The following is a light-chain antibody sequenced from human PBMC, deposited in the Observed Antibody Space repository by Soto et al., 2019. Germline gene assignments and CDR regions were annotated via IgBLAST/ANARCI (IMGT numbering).Light chain of an antibody. Sequence: EIVLTQSPGTLSLSAGERATLSCRASQSVSSNSLAWYQQKPGQAPRLLIYGASSRASGIPDRFSGSGSGTDFTLTISRLEPEDFAVYYCQQCDTSRTWTFGQGTKVDIK. CDR1: QSVSSNS. CDR2: GAS. CDR3: QQCDTSRTWT. V-gene: IGKV3-20*01. J-gene: IGKJ1*01.